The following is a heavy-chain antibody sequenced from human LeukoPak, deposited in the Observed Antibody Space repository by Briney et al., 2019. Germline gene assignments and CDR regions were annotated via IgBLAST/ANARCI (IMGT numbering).Heavy chain of an antibody. CDR3: AKDRPDDDTYYYYYGMDV. CDR1: GFTFSSYA. Sequence: GGSLRLSCAASGFTFSSYAMSWVRQAPGKGLEWVSAISGSGGSTYYADSVKGRFTISRDNSKNTLYLQMNSLRAEDTAVYYCAKDRPDDDTYYYYYGMDVWGQGTTVTVSS. V-gene: IGHV3-23*01. J-gene: IGHJ6*02. D-gene: IGHD6-6*01. CDR2: ISGSGGST.